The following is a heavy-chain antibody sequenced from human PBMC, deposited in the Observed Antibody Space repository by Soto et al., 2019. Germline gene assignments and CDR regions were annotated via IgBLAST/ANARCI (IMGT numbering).Heavy chain of an antibody. V-gene: IGHV4-34*01. CDR2: INHSGST. Sequence: SETLSLTCAVYGGSFSGYYWSWIRQPPGKGLEWIGEINHSGSTNYNPSLKSRVTISVDTSKNQFSLKLSSVTAADTAVYYCARGDYDFWSGLDYWGQGTLVTV. CDR1: GGSFSGYY. CDR3: ARGDYDFWSGLDY. J-gene: IGHJ4*02. D-gene: IGHD3-3*01.